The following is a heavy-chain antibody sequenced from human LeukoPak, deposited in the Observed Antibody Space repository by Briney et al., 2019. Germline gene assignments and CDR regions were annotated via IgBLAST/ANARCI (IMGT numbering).Heavy chain of an antibody. CDR3: ARGGVSGGFDY. D-gene: IGHD1-26*01. Sequence: PGGSLRLSCATSGFTFSISWMTWVRQAPGKGLEWVVFMNKDGSEKNCVDSVQGRFTISRDDAKNSLFLQMNSLRAEDTAVYYCARGGVSGGFDYWGQGTLVTVSS. CDR1: GFTFSISW. CDR2: MNKDGSEK. J-gene: IGHJ4*02. V-gene: IGHV3-7*03.